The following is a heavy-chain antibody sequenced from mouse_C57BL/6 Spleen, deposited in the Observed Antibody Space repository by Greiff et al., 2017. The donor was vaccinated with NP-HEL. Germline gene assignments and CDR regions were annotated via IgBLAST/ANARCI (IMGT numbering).Heavy chain of an antibody. J-gene: IGHJ2*01. CDR2: INPSTGGT. Sequence: VQLQQSGPELVKPGASVKISCKASGYSFTGYYMNWVKQSPEKSLEWIGEINPSTGGTTYNQKFKAKATLTVDKSSSTAYMQLKSLTSEDSAVYYCARSADGYFDYWGQGTTLTVSS. CDR3: ARSADGYFDY. V-gene: IGHV1-42*01. CDR1: GYSFTGYY.